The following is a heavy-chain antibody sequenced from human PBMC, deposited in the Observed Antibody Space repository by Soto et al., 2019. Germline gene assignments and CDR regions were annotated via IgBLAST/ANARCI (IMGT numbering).Heavy chain of an antibody. J-gene: IGHJ3*02. Sequence: GASVKVSRKASGGTLSPHTINRVRHAPGTGLEWMGRIIPILGIANYAQKFQGRVTITADESTSTAYMELSSLRSEDAAVYYCARVRDITMIVVNAFDIWGQGTMVTVSS. D-gene: IGHD3-22*01. V-gene: IGHV1-69*02. CDR3: ARVRDITMIVVNAFDI. CDR2: IIPILGIA. CDR1: GGTLSPHT.